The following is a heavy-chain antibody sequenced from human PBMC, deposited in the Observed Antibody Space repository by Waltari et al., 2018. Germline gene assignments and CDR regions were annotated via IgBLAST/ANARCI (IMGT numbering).Heavy chain of an antibody. D-gene: IGHD5-12*01. CDR1: GYTFTGYY. J-gene: IGHJ4*02. CDR2: INPNSGGT. Sequence: QVQLVQSGAEVKKPGASVKVSCKASGYTFTGYYMHWLRQAPGQGLEWMGRINPNSGGTNYAQKFQGRVTMTRDTSISTAYMELSRLRSDDTAVYYCAANLMATIQEGVDYWGQGTLVTVSS. V-gene: IGHV1-2*06. CDR3: AANLMATIQEGVDY.